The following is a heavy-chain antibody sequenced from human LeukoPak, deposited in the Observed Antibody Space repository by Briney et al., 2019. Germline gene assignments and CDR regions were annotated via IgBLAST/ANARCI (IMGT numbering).Heavy chain of an antibody. Sequence: PSETLSLTCAVYGGSFSGYYWSLIRQPPGKGLEWIGEINHSGSTNYNPSLKSRVTISVDTSKNQFSLKLSSVTAADTAVYYCARGRGYSYGYFDYWGQGTLVTVSS. D-gene: IGHD5-18*01. J-gene: IGHJ4*02. CDR2: INHSGST. CDR1: GGSFSGYY. V-gene: IGHV4-34*01. CDR3: ARGRGYSYGYFDY.